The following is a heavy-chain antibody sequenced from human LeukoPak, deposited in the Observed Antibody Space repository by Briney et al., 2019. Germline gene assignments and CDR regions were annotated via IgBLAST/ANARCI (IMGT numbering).Heavy chain of an antibody. CDR3: ATRTPLIRGIIRTYFYLGMDV. CDR2: INPNSGDT. CDR1: GYTFIGYY. D-gene: IGHD3-10*01. Sequence: WASVTVSCKASGYTFIGYYIHWVRQAPGQGREWLGWINPNSGDTNYAQNFQGRVTLTRDTSLATAYMEVNKLRPDDTAVYYCATRTPLIRGIIRTYFYLGMDVWGQGTTVIVSS. V-gene: IGHV1-2*02. J-gene: IGHJ6*02.